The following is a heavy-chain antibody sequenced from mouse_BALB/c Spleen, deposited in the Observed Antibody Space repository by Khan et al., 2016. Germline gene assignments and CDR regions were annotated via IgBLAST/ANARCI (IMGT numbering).Heavy chain of an antibody. J-gene: IGHJ2*01. V-gene: IGHV6-6*01. Sequence: EVKLEVSGGGLVQPGGSMKLSCAASGFTFSDAWMDWVRQSPEKGLEWVAEIRSKSNNHATYYAESVKGRFTSSRDDSRSSVYLQMNSLSAEDSGIYFCRSVYFDYWGQGTTLTVSS. CDR1: GFTFSDAW. CDR3: RSVYFDY. CDR2: IRSKSNNHAT.